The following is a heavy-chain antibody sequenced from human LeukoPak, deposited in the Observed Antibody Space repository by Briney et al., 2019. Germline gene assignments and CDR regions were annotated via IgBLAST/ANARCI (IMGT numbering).Heavy chain of an antibody. CDR3: ARGGYSYGYVSDY. CDR2: IYYSGST. V-gene: IGHV4-59*08. Sequence: PSETLSLTCTVSGGSISSYYWSWIRQPPGKGPEGIGYIYYSGSTNYNPSLKSRVTISVDTSKNQFSLKLSSVTAADTAVYYCARGGYSYGYVSDYWGQGTLVTVSS. J-gene: IGHJ4*02. CDR1: GGSISSYY. D-gene: IGHD5-18*01.